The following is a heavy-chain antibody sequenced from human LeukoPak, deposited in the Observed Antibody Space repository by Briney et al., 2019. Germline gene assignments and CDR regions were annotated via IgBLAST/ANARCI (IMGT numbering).Heavy chain of an antibody. Sequence: SSETLSLTCAVYGGSFSGYYWSWIRQPPGKGLEWIGEINHSGSTNYNPSLKSRVTISVDTSKNQFSLKLSSVTAADTAVYYCATRGYCGGDCYFGSGRLAAFDIWGQGTMVTVSS. CDR2: INHSGST. D-gene: IGHD2-21*02. CDR1: GGSFSGYY. J-gene: IGHJ3*02. CDR3: ATRGYCGGDCYFGSGRLAAFDI. V-gene: IGHV4-34*01.